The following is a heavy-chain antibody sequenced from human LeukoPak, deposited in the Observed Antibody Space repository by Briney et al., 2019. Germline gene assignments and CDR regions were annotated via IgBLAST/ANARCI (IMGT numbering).Heavy chain of an antibody. CDR1: GFTFSSYA. J-gene: IGHJ4*02. V-gene: IGHV3-23*01. Sequence: GGSLRLSCAASGFTFSSYAMSWVRQAPGKGLEWVSAISGSGGSTYYADSVKGRFTISRDNSKNTLYLQMNSLKTEDTAVYYCTTDSLILYYFDYWGQGTLVTVSS. CDR3: TTDSLILYYFDY. D-gene: IGHD3-16*01. CDR2: ISGSGGST.